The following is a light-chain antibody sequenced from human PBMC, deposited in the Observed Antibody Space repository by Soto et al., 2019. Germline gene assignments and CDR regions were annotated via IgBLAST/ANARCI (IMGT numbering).Light chain of an antibody. V-gene: IGKV4-1*01. CDR1: PSVLSSSNNKNY. CDR2: WAS. J-gene: IGKJ4*01. CDR3: QQSYSSWAT. Sequence: DFVMTQTPDSLAVSLGERATINCKSSPSVLSSSNNKNYLAWYQQKPGQPPKLLIYWASTRDSGVPDRFSGSGSGTDFTLTISSLQPEDSASYCCQQSYSSWATFGGGTKVEIQ.